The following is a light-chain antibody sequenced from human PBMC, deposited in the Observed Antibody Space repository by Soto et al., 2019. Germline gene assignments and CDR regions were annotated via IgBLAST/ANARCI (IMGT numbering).Light chain of an antibody. CDR3: QQYVTAFRS. Sequence: DLQMTHASSTLSASVGDRVTITCGASQSISSWLAWYQQKPGTAPKLLIYKASTLESGVPSRFSGSGSGTEFTLTISSMQPDDFATYYCQQYVTAFRSFGQGTKVDIK. V-gene: IGKV1-5*03. CDR2: KAS. J-gene: IGKJ1*01. CDR1: QSISSW.